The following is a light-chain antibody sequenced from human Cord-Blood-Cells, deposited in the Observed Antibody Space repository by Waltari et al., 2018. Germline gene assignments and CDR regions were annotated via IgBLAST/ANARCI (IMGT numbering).Light chain of an antibody. CDR1: QSISSW. J-gene: IGKJ2*01. CDR3: QQYNSSMYT. CDR2: KAS. Sequence: IQMTHSPSTLSASVGDRVTITCRASQSISSWLAWYQQKPGKAPKLLIYKASSLESGVPSRFSGSGSGTEFTLTISSLQPDDFATYYCQQYNSSMYTFGQGTKVEIK. V-gene: IGKV1-5*03.